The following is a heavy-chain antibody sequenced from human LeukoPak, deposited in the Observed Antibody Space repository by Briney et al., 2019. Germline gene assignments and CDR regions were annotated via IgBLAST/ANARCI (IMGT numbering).Heavy chain of an antibody. J-gene: IGHJ5*02. CDR3: ARLPDYYGSGSYNH. CDR1: GYTFTSYD. D-gene: IGHD3-10*01. CDR2: MNPNSGST. Sequence: GASVKVSCKASGYTFTSYDINWVRQATGQGLEWMGWMNPNSGSTGYAQKLQGRVTMTRNTAISTVYMELSDLRSEDTAVYYCARLPDYYGSGSYNHWGQGTLVTVSS. V-gene: IGHV1-8*01.